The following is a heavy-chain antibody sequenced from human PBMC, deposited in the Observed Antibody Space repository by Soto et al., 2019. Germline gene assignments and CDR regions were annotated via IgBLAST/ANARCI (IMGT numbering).Heavy chain of an antibody. CDR2: IKSQSDGGTT. CDR3: THIYDFWSV. Sequence: AGGSLRLSCAVSGFNFASARMTWVRQAPGKGLQWVGRIKSQSDGGTTDYAAPVKGRFTISRDDSKNTLYLQMNSLKTEDTAVYYCTHIYDFWSVWGQGTLVTVSS. CDR1: GFNFASAR. D-gene: IGHD3-3*01. V-gene: IGHV3-15*01. J-gene: IGHJ4*02.